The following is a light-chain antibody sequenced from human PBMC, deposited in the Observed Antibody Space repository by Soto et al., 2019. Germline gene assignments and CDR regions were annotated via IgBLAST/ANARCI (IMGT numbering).Light chain of an antibody. CDR1: SSDVGGYNY. CDR3: SSYTSTGTRV. Sequence: QSALTQPASVSGSPGQSITISCTGTSSDVGGYNYVSWYQHHPGKAPKLMIYDVSSRPSGVSNRFSGSKSGNTASLIISGLQADDEAHYYCSSYTSTGTRVFGGGTQLTVL. J-gene: IGLJ2*01. CDR2: DVS. V-gene: IGLV2-14*01.